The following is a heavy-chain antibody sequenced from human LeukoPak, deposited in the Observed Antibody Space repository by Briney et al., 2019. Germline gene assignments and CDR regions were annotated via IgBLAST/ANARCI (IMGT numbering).Heavy chain of an antibody. CDR2: IAEDGSAK. CDR1: GFTFSNSW. J-gene: IGHJ5*01. CDR3: ARDRGWLQFDC. D-gene: IGHD5-24*01. Sequence: GGSLRLSCAASGFTFSNSWMNWVRQAPGKGLEWVANIAEDGSAKNYVVSVRARFTISRDNTKNSLYLQMNSLRGEDTAVYYCARDRGWLQFDCWGQGTLVTVSS. V-gene: IGHV3-7*04.